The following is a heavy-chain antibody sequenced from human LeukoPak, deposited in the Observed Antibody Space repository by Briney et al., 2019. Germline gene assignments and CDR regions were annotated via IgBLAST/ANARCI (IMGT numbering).Heavy chain of an antibody. J-gene: IGHJ4*02. D-gene: IGHD6-19*01. CDR1: GGSISSSSYY. V-gene: IGHV4-61*02. Sequence: PSETLSLTCTVSGGSISSSSYYWGWIRQPAGKGLEWIGRIYTSGSTNYNPSLKSRVTMSVDTSKNQFSLKLSSVTAADTAVYYCAREEAVAGTMGGGRYFDYWGQGTLVTVSS. CDR2: IYTSGST. CDR3: AREEAVAGTMGGGRYFDY.